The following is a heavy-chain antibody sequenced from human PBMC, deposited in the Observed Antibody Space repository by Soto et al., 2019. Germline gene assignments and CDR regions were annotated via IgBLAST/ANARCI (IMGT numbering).Heavy chain of an antibody. CDR2: INAGNGNT. CDR3: ARDPGYSGYDRYFDY. J-gene: IGHJ4*02. V-gene: IGHV1-3*01. CDR1: GYTFTSYA. Sequence: ASVKVSCKASGYTFTSYAMHWVRQAPGQRLEWMGWINAGNGNTKYSQKFQGRVTITRDTSASTAYMELSSLRSEDTAVHYCARDPGYSGYDRYFDYWGQGTLVTVSS. D-gene: IGHD5-12*01.